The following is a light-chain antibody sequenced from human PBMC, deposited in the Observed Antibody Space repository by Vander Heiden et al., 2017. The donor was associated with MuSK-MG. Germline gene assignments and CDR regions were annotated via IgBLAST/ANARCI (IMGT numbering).Light chain of an antibody. CDR1: QNVNSN. Sequence: DIQLTQSPSSLSASVGDRVTITCRASQNVNSNLNWYQQKPGEAPQLLIYAGSTLQSGVPPRFSGSESGTDFTLTINRLQTEDFATYYCQQRHSTPRTFGQGTKVEIK. CDR3: QQRHSTPRT. CDR2: AGS. V-gene: IGKV1-39*01. J-gene: IGKJ2*01.